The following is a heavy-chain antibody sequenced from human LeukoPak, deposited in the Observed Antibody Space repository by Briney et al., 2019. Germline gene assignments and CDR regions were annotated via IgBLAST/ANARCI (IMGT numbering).Heavy chain of an antibody. J-gene: IGHJ4*02. CDR2: INTSGGST. CDR1: GYTFTSYY. V-gene: IGHV1-46*01. CDR3: ARWWYDILTGCLDY. Sequence: SVKLSCKASGYTFTSYYMHWVRQAPGQGLEWMGIINTSGGSTSYAQKFQGGVTMTRNTSTSTVYMELSSLRSEDTAVSYCARWWYDILTGCLDYWGQGILVTVSS. D-gene: IGHD3-9*01.